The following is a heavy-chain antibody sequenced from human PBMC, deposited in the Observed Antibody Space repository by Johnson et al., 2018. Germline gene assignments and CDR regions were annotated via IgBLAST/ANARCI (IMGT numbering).Heavy chain of an antibody. CDR1: GGTFSSYA. D-gene: IGHD3-3*01. CDR3: GRGSCCWSGYRNYYYGMDV. J-gene: IGHJ6*02. Sequence: QVQLQESGAEVKKPGSSVKVSCKASGGTFSSYAISWVRQAPGQGLEWLGGIIPIFGTANYAQKFQGRVTITADESTSTAYMELSSLRSEDTAEYYCGRGSCCWSGYRNYYYGMDVWGQGTTVTVSS. V-gene: IGHV1-69*01. CDR2: IIPIFGTA.